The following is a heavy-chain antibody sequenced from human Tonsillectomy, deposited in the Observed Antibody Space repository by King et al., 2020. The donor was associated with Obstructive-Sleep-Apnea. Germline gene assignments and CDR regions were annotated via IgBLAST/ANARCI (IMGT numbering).Heavy chain of an antibody. CDR3: ARDYDYGRGGDAFDI. D-gene: IGHD4-17*01. V-gene: IGHV1-46*01. J-gene: IGHJ3*02. CDR1: GYTFTSYY. Sequence: QLVQSGAEVKKPGASVNVSCKASGYTFTSYYMHWVRQAPGQGLEWMGIINPSGGSTSYAQKFQGRVTMTRDTSTSTVYMELSSLRSEDTAVYYCARDYDYGRGGDAFDIRGQGTMVTVSS. CDR2: INPSGGST.